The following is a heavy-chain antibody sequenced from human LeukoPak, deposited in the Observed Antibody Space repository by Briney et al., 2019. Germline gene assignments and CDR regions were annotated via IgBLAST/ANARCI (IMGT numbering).Heavy chain of an antibody. CDR2: IYYSGST. D-gene: IGHD3-3*01. J-gene: IGHJ5*02. CDR3: ARERTYYDFWSGYSPSGRWFDP. CDR1: GDSISSHY. Sequence: SETLSLTCTVSGDSISSHYWSWIRQPPGKGLEWIGYIYYSGSTNYNPSLKSRVTISVDTSKNQFSLKLSSVTAADTAVYYCARERTYYDFWSGYSPSGRWFDPWGQGTLVTVSS. V-gene: IGHV4-59*11.